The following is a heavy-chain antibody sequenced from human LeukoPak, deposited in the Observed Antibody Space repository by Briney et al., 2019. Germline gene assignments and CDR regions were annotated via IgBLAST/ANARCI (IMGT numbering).Heavy chain of an antibody. Sequence: PSETLSLTCTVSGGSISSYYWSWIRQPPGKELEWIGYIYYSESTNYNPSLKSRVTISVDTSKNQFSLKLSSVTAADTAVYYCARDRVPNDYWGQGTLVTVSS. CDR3: ARDRVPNDY. CDR1: GGSISSYY. CDR2: IYYSEST. J-gene: IGHJ4*02. D-gene: IGHD3-10*01. V-gene: IGHV4-59*01.